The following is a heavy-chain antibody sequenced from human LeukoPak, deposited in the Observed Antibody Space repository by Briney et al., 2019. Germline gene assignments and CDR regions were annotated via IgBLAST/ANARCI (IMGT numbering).Heavy chain of an antibody. J-gene: IGHJ4*02. CDR1: GGSFSEYY. V-gene: IGHV4-34*01. CDR2: INHSGST. CDR3: ARLLIYCSSTSCHFDY. D-gene: IGHD2-2*01. Sequence: SETLSLTCAVYGGSFSEYYWSWIRQPPGKGLEWIGEINHSGSTSYNPSLKSRVTISVDTSNNQFSLKLSSVTAADTAMYYCARLLIYCSSTSCHFDYWGQGTLVTVSS.